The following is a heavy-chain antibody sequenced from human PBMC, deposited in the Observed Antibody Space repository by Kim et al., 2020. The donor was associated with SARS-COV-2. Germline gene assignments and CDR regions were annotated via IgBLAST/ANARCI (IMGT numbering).Heavy chain of an antibody. CDR1: GGSISRTEYY. CDR3: ATSATLMIFGCS. D-gene: IGHD3-3*01. V-gene: IGHV4-39*01. Sequence: SETLSLTCTVSGGSISRTEYYWGWIRQPPGKGLEWIGSLCYSGTTYYTPTLKSRVSISADTSKHPFSLMLVSVTAADTAFYLCATSATLMIFGCSWRQG. J-gene: IGHJ5*02. CDR2: LCYSGTT.